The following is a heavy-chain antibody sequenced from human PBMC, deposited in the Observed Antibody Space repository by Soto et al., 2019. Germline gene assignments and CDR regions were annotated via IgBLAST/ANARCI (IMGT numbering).Heavy chain of an antibody. CDR3: ASYGDAGHVDY. D-gene: IGHD4-17*01. J-gene: IGHJ4*02. CDR2: IWYDGSNK. V-gene: IGHV3-33*01. CDR1: GFTFSSYG. Sequence: GGSLRLSCAASGFTFSSYGMHWVRQAPGKGLEWVAVIWYDGSNKYYADSVKGRFTISRDNSKNTLYLQMNSLRAEDTAVYYCASYGDAGHVDYWGQGTLVTVSS.